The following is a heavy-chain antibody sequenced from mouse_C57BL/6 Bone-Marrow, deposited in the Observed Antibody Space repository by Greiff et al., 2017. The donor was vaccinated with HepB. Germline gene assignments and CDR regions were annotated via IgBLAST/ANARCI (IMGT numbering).Heavy chain of an antibody. V-gene: IGHV1-5*01. Sequence: VQLQQSGAELARPGASVKMSCKASGYTFTSYWMHWVKQRPGQGLEWIGAIYPGNSDTSYNQKFKGKAKLTAVTSASTAYMELSSLTNEDSAVYYCTSSYYYGSSYFDYWGQGTTLTVSS. CDR2: IYPGNSDT. D-gene: IGHD1-1*01. CDR3: TSSYYYGSSYFDY. CDR1: GYTFTSYW. J-gene: IGHJ2*01.